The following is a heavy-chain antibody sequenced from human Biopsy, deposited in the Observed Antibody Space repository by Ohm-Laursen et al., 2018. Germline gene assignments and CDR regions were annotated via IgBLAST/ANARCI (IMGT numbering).Heavy chain of an antibody. Sequence: SETLSLTCSVSDGSIISYYWTWIRQPPGKGLEWIGHVYNGGITNYNPSLQSRVTISKDTSKNQFSLQVNSVTAADTAVYYCARTPRDSFWSGSYKRGLWFDPWGQGTLVIVSS. CDR1: DGSIISYY. V-gene: IGHV4-59*01. J-gene: IGHJ5*02. CDR3: ARTPRDSFWSGSYKRGLWFDP. D-gene: IGHD3-3*01. CDR2: VYNGGIT.